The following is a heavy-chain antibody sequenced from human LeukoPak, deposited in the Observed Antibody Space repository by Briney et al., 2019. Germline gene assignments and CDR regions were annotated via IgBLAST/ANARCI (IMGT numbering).Heavy chain of an antibody. J-gene: IGHJ4*02. CDR3: ARGPTRYYFDY. CDR2: IYYSGST. CDR1: GGSISSGGYY. Sequence: SQTLSLTCTVSGGSISSGGYYWRWIRQHPGKGLEWIGYIYYSGSTYYNPSLKSRVTISVDTSKDQFSLNLSSVTAADTAIYYCARGPTRYYFDYWGQGTLVTVSS. V-gene: IGHV4-31*03.